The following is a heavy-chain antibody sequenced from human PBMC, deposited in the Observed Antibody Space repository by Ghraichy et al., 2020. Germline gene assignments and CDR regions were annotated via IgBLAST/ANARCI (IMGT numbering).Heavy chain of an antibody. V-gene: IGHV3-48*01. CDR1: GFTFSSYS. CDR2: ISSSSSTI. D-gene: IGHD6-19*01. J-gene: IGHJ4*02. CDR3: ARDVRTQWLVLVGGDY. Sequence: GESLNISCAASGFTFSSYSMNWVRQAPGKGLEWVSYISSSSSTIYYADSVKGRFTISRDNAKNSLYLQMNSLRAEDTAVYYCARDVRTQWLVLVGGDYWGQGTLVTVSS.